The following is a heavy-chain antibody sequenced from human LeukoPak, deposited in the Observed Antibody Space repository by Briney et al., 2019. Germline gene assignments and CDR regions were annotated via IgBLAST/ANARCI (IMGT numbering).Heavy chain of an antibody. Sequence: PGGSLRHSCAASGFTFSSYDMHWVRQATGKGLEWVSAIGTAGDTYYPGSVKGRFTISRENAKNSLYLQMNSLRAGDTAVYYCARALLGYCSGGSCYSTYYMDVWGKGTTVTVSS. CDR2: IGTAGDT. J-gene: IGHJ6*03. V-gene: IGHV3-13*01. CDR1: GFTFSSYD. CDR3: ARALLGYCSGGSCYSTYYMDV. D-gene: IGHD2-15*01.